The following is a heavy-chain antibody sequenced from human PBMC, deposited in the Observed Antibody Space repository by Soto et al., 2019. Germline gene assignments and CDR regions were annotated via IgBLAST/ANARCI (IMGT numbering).Heavy chain of an antibody. D-gene: IGHD5-18*01. Sequence: QVQLVQSGAEVKKPGSSVKVSCKASGGTFSSYAISWVRQAPGQGLEWMGGIIPIFGTANYAQKFQGRVTSTAAESTSTAYMELSSLRSEDTAVYYCARSRWSDTAMVSFFDYWGQGTLVTVSS. J-gene: IGHJ4*02. V-gene: IGHV1-69*01. CDR2: IIPIFGTA. CDR1: GGTFSSYA. CDR3: ARSRWSDTAMVSFFDY.